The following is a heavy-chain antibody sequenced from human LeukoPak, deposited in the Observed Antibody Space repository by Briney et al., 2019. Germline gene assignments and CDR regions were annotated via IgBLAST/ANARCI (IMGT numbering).Heavy chain of an antibody. Sequence: ASVKVSCKASGYTFTSYYMHWVRQAPGQGLEWMGIINPSGGSTSYAQKFQGRVTMTRDMSISTAYMELSRLRSDDTAVYYCARGAPLDYWGQGTLVTVSS. D-gene: IGHD1-26*01. V-gene: IGHV1-46*01. CDR3: ARGAPLDY. J-gene: IGHJ4*02. CDR2: INPSGGST. CDR1: GYTFTSYY.